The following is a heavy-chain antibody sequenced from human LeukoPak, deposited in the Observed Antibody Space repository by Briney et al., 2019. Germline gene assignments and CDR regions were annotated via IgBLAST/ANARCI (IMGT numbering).Heavy chain of an antibody. CDR2: IKQDRSEK. D-gene: IGHD1-26*01. CDR3: ARDLLGWELHYFDY. Sequence: GGSLRLSCAASGFTFTNYWMSWVRQAPGKGLELVANIKQDRSEKYYVDSVKGRFTISRDNAKNSLYLQMNSLRAEDTAVYYCARDLLGWELHYFDYWGQGTLVTVSS. CDR1: GFTFTNYW. V-gene: IGHV3-7*01. J-gene: IGHJ4*02.